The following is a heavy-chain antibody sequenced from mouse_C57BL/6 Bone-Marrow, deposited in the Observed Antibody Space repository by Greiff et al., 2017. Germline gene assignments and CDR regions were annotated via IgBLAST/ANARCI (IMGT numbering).Heavy chain of an antibody. Sequence: VQLKESGAELVRPGASVKLSCTASGFNIKDDYMHWVKQRPEQGLEWIGWIDPENGDTEYASKFQGKATITADTSSNTAYLQLSSLTSEDTADYYCTTSGDYYGSSSYFDYWGQGTTLTVSS. V-gene: IGHV14-4*01. D-gene: IGHD1-1*01. CDR3: TTSGDYYGSSSYFDY. J-gene: IGHJ2*01. CDR1: GFNIKDDY. CDR2: IDPENGDT.